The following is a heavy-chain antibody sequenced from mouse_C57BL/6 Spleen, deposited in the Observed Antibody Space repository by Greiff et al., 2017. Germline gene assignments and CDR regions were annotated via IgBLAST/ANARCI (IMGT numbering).Heavy chain of an antibody. Sequence: EVKLVESGGGLVKPGGSLKLSCAASGFTFSSYAMSWVRQTPEKRLEWVATISDGGSYTYYPDNVKGRFTISRDNAKTNLYLQMSHLKSEDTAMYYCARGGLRCAKGDWGQGTSVTVAS. CDR2: ISDGGSYT. V-gene: IGHV5-4*03. D-gene: IGHD1-1*01. CDR3: ARGGLRCAKGD. J-gene: IGHJ4*01. CDR1: GFTFSSYA.